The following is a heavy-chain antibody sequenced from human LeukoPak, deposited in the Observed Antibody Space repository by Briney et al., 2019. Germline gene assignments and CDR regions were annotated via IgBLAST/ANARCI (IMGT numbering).Heavy chain of an antibody. CDR1: GFTFSSYA. V-gene: IGHV3-30-3*01. CDR3: ARDRPEYSSGWPGGGAFDI. D-gene: IGHD6-19*01. Sequence: PGRSLRLSCAASGFTFSSYAMHWVRQAPGKGLEWVAVISYDGSNKYYADSVKGRFTISRDNSKNTLYLQMNSLRAEDTAVYYCARDRPEYSSGWPGGGAFDIWGQGTMVTVSS. CDR2: ISYDGSNK. J-gene: IGHJ3*02.